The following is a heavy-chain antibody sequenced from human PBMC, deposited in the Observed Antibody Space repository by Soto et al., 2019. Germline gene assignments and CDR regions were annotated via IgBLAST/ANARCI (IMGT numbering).Heavy chain of an antibody. D-gene: IGHD6-13*01. CDR1: GFSFDDYA. Sequence: GGSLRLSCAASGFSFDDYAMHWVRQVPGEGLEWVSGISWNSNDVGYAVSVKGRFTISRDNAKNSLYLQMNSLSPEDTALYYCAKDTILAAGTFQHWGQGTLVTVSS. J-gene: IGHJ1*01. V-gene: IGHV3-9*01. CDR2: ISWNSNDV. CDR3: AKDTILAAGTFQH.